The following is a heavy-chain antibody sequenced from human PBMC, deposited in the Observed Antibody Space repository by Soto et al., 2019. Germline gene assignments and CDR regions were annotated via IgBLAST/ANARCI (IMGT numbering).Heavy chain of an antibody. J-gene: IGHJ6*02. D-gene: IGHD3-10*01. Sequence: GGSLRLSCLASGFTFSDFAMTWVRHVPGRGLEWVASLDSAGGSTYYAESVRGRFSISRDNSQNTLFLQMKRLTVDDTAIYYCAAPRDEYGSGVSWFTYGMDIWGQGTTVTVS. CDR3: AAPRDEYGSGVSWFTYGMDI. CDR2: LDSAGGST. CDR1: GFTFSDFA. V-gene: IGHV3-23*05.